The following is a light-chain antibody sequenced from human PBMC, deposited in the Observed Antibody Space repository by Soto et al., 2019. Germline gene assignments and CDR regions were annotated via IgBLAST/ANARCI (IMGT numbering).Light chain of an antibody. CDR3: LQNYDTPIT. V-gene: IGKV1-39*01. J-gene: IGKJ5*01. CDR2: AAS. Sequence: DFEMTQSPSSLSAFVGARVTMTCRASQSIGTFLSWYQQKSGRAPKLLIYAASSLQIGVPSRFSGSGSGTNFTLTISSLQPEDFATYFCLQNYDTPITFGQGTRLEIK. CDR1: QSIGTF.